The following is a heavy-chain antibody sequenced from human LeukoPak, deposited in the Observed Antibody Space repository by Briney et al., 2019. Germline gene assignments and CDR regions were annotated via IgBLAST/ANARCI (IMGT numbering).Heavy chain of an antibody. Sequence: GGSLRLSCAASGFTFSSYSMNWVRQAPGKGLEWVSYISSSSSTIYYADSVKGRFTISRDNAKNSLYLQMNSLRAEDTAVYYCARDGSFMVRGVIITSGWFDPWGQGTLVTVSS. J-gene: IGHJ5*02. CDR2: ISSSSSTI. CDR1: GFTFSSYS. V-gene: IGHV3-48*01. CDR3: ARDGSFMVRGVIITSGWFDP. D-gene: IGHD3-10*01.